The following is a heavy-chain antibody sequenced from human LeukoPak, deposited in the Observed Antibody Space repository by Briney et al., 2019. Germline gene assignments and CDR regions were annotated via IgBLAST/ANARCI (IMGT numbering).Heavy chain of an antibody. J-gene: IGHJ4*02. D-gene: IGHD2-15*01. V-gene: IGHV4-59*02. Sequence: SETLSLTCTVFGDSVTGYYLNWVRQPPGKGLEWIGHIYKIGTTNYNPSLKSRLTISADTSKNQFSLKLRSVPAADTAVYYCVIGVGWQPDYWGQGALVTVSS. CDR2: IYKIGTT. CDR1: GDSVTGYY. CDR3: VIGVGWQPDY.